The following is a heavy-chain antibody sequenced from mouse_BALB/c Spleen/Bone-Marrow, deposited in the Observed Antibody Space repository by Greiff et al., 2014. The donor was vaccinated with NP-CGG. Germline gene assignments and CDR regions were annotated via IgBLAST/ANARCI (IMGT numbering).Heavy chain of an antibody. CDR2: IYPGGST. J-gene: IGHJ4*01. CDR3: ARDEHGSCWDY. Sequence: VQLQQSGPGLVKPSQCLSITCTVSGFSLTSYGIHWVRQPPGKGLEWLGVIYPGGSTNYNSALMSKLSISKDNSKSQVFLKMNSLQTDDTAIYYCARDEHGSCWDYWGQGTSVTVPS. CDR1: GFSLTSYG. V-gene: IGHV2-9*02.